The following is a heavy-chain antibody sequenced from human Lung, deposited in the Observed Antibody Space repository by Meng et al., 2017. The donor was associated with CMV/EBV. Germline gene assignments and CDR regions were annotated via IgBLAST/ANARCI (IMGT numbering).Heavy chain of an antibody. Sequence: SETLSLTCTVSGGSISNTSHYWGWIRQPPGKGLECLGTIFYSGSTYSDPSLTSRVTISVDTSKNQFSLKLSSVSAADTAVYFCARGAYPLSYREDAVDVWGQGKXVNVSS. CDR1: GGSISNTSHY. J-gene: IGHJ3*01. CDR3: ARGAYPLSYREDAVDV. D-gene: IGHD5-12*01. CDR2: IFYSGST. V-gene: IGHV4-39*07.